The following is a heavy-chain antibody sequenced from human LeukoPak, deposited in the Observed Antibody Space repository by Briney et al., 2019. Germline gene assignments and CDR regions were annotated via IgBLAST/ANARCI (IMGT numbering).Heavy chain of an antibody. J-gene: IGHJ4*02. CDR2: IKQDGSVK. CDR1: GFIFGISW. D-gene: IGHD1-1*01. CDR3: AKMGNWNDFDY. Sequence: GSLRLSCATSGFIFGISWMSWVRQAPGKGLEWVANIKQDGSVKYYVDSVKGRFTISRDNGRKSLYLQMNSLRVDDTAVYYCAKMGNWNDFDYWGQGTLVTVSS. V-gene: IGHV3-7*01.